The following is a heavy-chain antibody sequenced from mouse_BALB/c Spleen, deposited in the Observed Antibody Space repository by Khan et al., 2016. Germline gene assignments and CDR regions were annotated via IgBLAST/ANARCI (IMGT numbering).Heavy chain of an antibody. J-gene: IGHJ3*01. Sequence: QIQLVQSGPELKKPRETVKISCKASGYSFTNYGMNWVKQAPGKGLKWMGWIDTNTGEPTYAEEFKGRFAFSLETSAITAYLQINNLKNDDTATYFCARWGYDYAWFAYWGQGTLVTVSA. V-gene: IGHV9-3*02. CDR2: IDTNTGEP. CDR3: ARWGYDYAWFAY. D-gene: IGHD2-4*01. CDR1: GYSFTNYG.